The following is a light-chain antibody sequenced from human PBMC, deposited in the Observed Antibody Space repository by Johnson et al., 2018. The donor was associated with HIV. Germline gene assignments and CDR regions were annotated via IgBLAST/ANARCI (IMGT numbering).Light chain of an antibody. CDR2: ENN. J-gene: IGLJ1*01. V-gene: IGLV1-51*02. CDR1: SSNIGNNY. CDR3: GTWDSSLSQV. Sequence: QSVLTQPPSVSAAPGQKVTISCSGSSSNIGNNYVSWYQQLPGTAPKLLIYENNKRPSGIPDRFSGSKSGTPATLGITGLQTGDEADYYCGTWDSSLSQVFGTGTKVTVL.